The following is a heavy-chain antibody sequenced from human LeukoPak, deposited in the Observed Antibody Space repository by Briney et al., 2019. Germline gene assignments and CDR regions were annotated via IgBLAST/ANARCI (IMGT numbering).Heavy chain of an antibody. CDR3: ARVSYDSSGYYYAFGY. CDR2: ISSSSSYI. Sequence: GGSLRLSCAASGFTFSSYSMNWVRQAPGKGLEWVSSISSSSSYIYYADSVKGRFTISRDNAKNSLYLQMNSLRAEDTAVYYCARVSYDSSGYYYAFGYWGQGTLVTVSS. D-gene: IGHD3-22*01. J-gene: IGHJ4*02. CDR1: GFTFSSYS. V-gene: IGHV3-21*01.